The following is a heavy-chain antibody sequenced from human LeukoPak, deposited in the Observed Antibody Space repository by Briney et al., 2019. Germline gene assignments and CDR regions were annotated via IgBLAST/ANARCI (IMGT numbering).Heavy chain of an antibody. V-gene: IGHV3-9*01. CDR2: ISWNSGSI. Sequence: PGGSLRLSCAASGFSFSSYWMSWVRQAPGKGLEWVSGISWNSGSIGYADSVKGRFTISRDNAKNSLYLQMNSLRAEDTALYYCAKGLSGYGDYLDYWGQGTLVTVSS. J-gene: IGHJ4*02. D-gene: IGHD4-17*01. CDR1: GFSFSSYW. CDR3: AKGLSGYGDYLDY.